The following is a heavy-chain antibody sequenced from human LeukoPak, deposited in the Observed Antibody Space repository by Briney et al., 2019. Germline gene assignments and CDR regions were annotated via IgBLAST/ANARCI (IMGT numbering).Heavy chain of an antibody. V-gene: IGHV4-34*01. Sequence: SETLSLTCAVYGGSFSGYYWSWIRQPPGKGLEWIGEINHSGSTNYNPSLKSRVTISVDTSKNQFSLKLSSVTAADTAVYYCARNKEGKSLDYWGQGTLVTVSS. CDR1: GGSFSGYY. CDR2: INHSGST. J-gene: IGHJ4*02. CDR3: ARNKEGKSLDY.